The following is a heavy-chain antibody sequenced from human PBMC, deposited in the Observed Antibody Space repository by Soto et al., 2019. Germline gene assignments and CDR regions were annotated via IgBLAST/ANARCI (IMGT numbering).Heavy chain of an antibody. Sequence: EVQLVESGGGLVKPGGSLRLSCAASGFTFSNAWMNWVRQAPGKGLEWVGRLTSKTDGGTTDYAAPVKGRFTISRDDSKNTLYLQMNSLKTEDTAVYYCTTEGSYYDSSGYYYGNDAFDIWGQGTMVTVSS. V-gene: IGHV3-15*07. CDR3: TTEGSYYDSSGYYYGNDAFDI. D-gene: IGHD3-22*01. CDR1: GFTFSNAW. J-gene: IGHJ3*02. CDR2: LTSKTDGGTT.